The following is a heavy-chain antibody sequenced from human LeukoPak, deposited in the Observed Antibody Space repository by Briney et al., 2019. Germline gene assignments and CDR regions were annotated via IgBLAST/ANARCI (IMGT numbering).Heavy chain of an antibody. CDR1: GFSLSNCG. CDR2: LLYDGNTK. Sequence: GGSLRLSCAASGFSLSNCGMHWVRQAPGKGLEWVAALLYDGNTKHYADSVKGRFTISRDISKNTFYLQMNSLTAEDTAVYYCARDHRPEIQYYYMDVWGKGTTVAVSS. J-gene: IGHJ6*03. V-gene: IGHV3-33*01. D-gene: IGHD1-14*01. CDR3: ARDHRPEIQYYYMDV.